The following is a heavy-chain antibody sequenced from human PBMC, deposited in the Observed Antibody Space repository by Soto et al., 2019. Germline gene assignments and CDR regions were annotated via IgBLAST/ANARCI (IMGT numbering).Heavy chain of an antibody. CDR3: ARGRGVQYHLGTRYSTSPGYGMDV. CDR1: GGSISSSSYY. CDR2: IYYSGST. J-gene: IGHJ6*02. Sequence: SETLSLTCTVSGGSISSSSYYWGWIRQPPGKGLEWIGSIYYSGSTYYNPSLKSRVTISVDTSKNQFSLKLSSVTAADTAVYYCARGRGVQYHLGTRYSTSPGYGMDVWGQGTTVTVSS. D-gene: IGHD2-2*01. V-gene: IGHV4-39*01.